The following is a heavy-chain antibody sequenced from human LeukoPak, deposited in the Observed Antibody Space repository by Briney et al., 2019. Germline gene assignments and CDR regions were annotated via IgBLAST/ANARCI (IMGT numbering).Heavy chain of an antibody. Sequence: SQTLSLTCTVSGGSISSGGYYWSWIRQHPGKGLEWIGYIHYSGSTYYNPSLKSRVTISVDTSKNQFSLKLSSVTAADTAVYYCARGVEDSFYYYYYDMDVWGQGTTVTVSS. CDR2: IHYSGST. V-gene: IGHV4-31*03. D-gene: IGHD2-15*01. J-gene: IGHJ6*02. CDR1: GGSISSGGYY. CDR3: ARGVEDSFYYYYYDMDV.